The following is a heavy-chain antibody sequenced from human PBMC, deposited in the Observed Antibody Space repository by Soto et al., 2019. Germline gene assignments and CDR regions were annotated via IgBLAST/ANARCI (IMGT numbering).Heavy chain of an antibody. J-gene: IGHJ4*02. D-gene: IGHD3-3*01. CDR1: GGSISSSSYY. Sequence: PSETLSLTCTVSGGSISSSSYYWGWIRQPPGKGLEWIGSIYYSGSTYYNPSLKSRVTLSVDTSKNQFSLKLSSVTAADTAVYYCARQAEDDFWSGYYTHFDYSGQGTLVTVSS. CDR2: IYYSGST. CDR3: ARQAEDDFWSGYYTHFDY. V-gene: IGHV4-39*01.